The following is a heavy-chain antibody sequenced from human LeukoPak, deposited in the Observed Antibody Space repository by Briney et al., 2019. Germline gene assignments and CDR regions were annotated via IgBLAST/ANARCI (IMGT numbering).Heavy chain of an antibody. Sequence: GGSLRLSCAASGFTFSSYAMSWVRQAPGKGLEWVSAISGSGGSTYCADSVKGRFTISRDNSKNTLYLQMNSLRAEDTAVYYCAKHYPLRYFDWLSQYFDYWGQGTLVTVSS. CDR3: AKHYPLRYFDWLSQYFDY. D-gene: IGHD3-9*01. CDR2: ISGSGGST. V-gene: IGHV3-23*01. J-gene: IGHJ4*02. CDR1: GFTFSSYA.